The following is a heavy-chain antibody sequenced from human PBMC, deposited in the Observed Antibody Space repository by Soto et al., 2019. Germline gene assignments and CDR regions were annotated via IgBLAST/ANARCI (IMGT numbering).Heavy chain of an antibody. D-gene: IGHD3-9*01. J-gene: IGHJ4*02. Sequence: GGALRLSCAGSGFTPTTTPLSWVRQPPGKGLEWVTTISGTASRTYYVDSVKGRFFISRDNSKNTVTLQMNNLTVDDTAVYYCATSFRYFDNWGQGTRVTVSS. CDR1: GFTPTTTP. V-gene: IGHV3-23*01. CDR2: ISGTASRT. CDR3: ATSFRYFDN.